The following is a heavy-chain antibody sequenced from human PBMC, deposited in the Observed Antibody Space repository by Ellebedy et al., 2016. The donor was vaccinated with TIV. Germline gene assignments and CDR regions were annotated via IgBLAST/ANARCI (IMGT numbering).Heavy chain of an antibody. Sequence: PGGSLRLSCAASGFTFSSYAMHWVRQAPGKGLEWVAVISYDGSNKYYADSVKGRFTISRDNSKNTLYLQMNSLRAEDTAVYYCARERWELPHFDYWGQGTLVTVSS. CDR1: GFTFSSYA. D-gene: IGHD1-26*01. CDR2: ISYDGSNK. CDR3: ARERWELPHFDY. V-gene: IGHV3-30-3*01. J-gene: IGHJ4*02.